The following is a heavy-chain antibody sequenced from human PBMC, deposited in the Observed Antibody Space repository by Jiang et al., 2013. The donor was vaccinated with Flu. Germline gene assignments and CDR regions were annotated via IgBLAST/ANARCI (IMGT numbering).Heavy chain of an antibody. V-gene: IGHV5-51*01. CDR3: ARHIQNYRWSSFDY. CDR2: IWPTASET. J-gene: IGHJ4*02. Sequence: KPGDFLKISCKASGYTFSNWWIAWVRHMPGKGLEWMGTIWPTASETHYSPTFQGQVTLSVDKTTDTAYLQWSSLTTADTGIYYCARHIQNYRWSSFDYWGQGTLVTVSS. D-gene: IGHD2-15*01. CDR1: GYTFSNWW.